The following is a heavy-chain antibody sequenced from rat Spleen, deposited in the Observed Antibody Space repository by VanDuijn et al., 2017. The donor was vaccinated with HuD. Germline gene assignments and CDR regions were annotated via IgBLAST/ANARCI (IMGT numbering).Heavy chain of an antibody. CDR2: INYDGSST. Sequence: EVQLVESGGGFVQPGRSMELSCVVSGFTFSDYYMAWVRQAPTKGLEWVATINYDGSSTNYRDSVKGRFTISRDNAKSTLYLQMDSLKSEDTATYYCARSVFDYWGQGVMVTVSS. CDR1: GFTFSDYY. J-gene: IGHJ2*01. V-gene: IGHV5-7*01. CDR3: ARSVFDY.